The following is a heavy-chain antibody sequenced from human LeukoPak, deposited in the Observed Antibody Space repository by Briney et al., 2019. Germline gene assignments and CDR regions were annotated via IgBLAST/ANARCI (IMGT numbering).Heavy chain of an antibody. CDR1: GFTFSSYS. CDR2: ISSSSSSI. J-gene: IGHJ4*02. CDR3: VRSGYCSGGSCYAFDY. V-gene: IGHV3-48*01. Sequence: GRSLRLSCAASGFTFSSYSMNWVRQAPGKGLEWISYISSSSSSIYYADSVKGRFTISRDNAKNSLYLQMNSLRAEDTTVYYCVRSGYCSGGSCYAFDYWGQGTLVTVSS. D-gene: IGHD2-15*01.